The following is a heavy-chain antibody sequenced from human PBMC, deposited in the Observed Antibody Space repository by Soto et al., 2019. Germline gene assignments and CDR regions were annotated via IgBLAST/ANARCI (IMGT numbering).Heavy chain of an antibody. CDR2: IYPGDSDT. Sequence: PGESLKISCKGSGYSFTSYWIGWVRQMPGKGLEWMGIIYPGDSDTRYSPSFQGQVTISADKSISTAYLQWSSLKASDTAMYYCARHYYDFWSGSYSYFDYWGQGTLVTVSS. CDR1: GYSFTSYW. CDR3: ARHYYDFWSGSYSYFDY. J-gene: IGHJ4*02. V-gene: IGHV5-51*01. D-gene: IGHD3-3*01.